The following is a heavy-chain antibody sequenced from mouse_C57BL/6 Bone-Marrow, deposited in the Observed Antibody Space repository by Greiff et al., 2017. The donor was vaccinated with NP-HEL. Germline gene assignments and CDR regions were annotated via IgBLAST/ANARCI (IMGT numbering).Heavy chain of an antibody. CDR2: IDPSDSYT. CDR1: GYTFTSYW. J-gene: IGHJ3*01. V-gene: IGHV1-69*01. CDR3: AKWGDWFAY. Sequence: QVQLQQPGAELVMPGASVKLSCKASGYTFTSYWMHWVKQRPGQGLEWIGEIDPSDSYTNYNQKFKGKSTLTVDKSSSTAYMQLSSLTSEYSAVYYCAKWGDWFAYWGQGTLVTVSA.